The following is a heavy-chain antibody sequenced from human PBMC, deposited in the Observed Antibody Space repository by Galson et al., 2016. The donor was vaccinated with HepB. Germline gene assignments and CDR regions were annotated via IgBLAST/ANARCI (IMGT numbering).Heavy chain of an antibody. D-gene: IGHD3-16*02. CDR2: ISSSSSYI. V-gene: IGHV3-21*01. J-gene: IGHJ3*02. CDR1: GFTFSSYS. CDR3: ARTYYDYVWGSYRQVFDAFDI. Sequence: SLRLSCAASGFTFSSYSMSWVRQAPGKGLEWVSSISSSSSYIYYADSVQGRFTISRDNAKNSLYLQMNSLRAEDTAVYYCARTYYDYVWGSYRQVFDAFDIWGQGTMVTVSS.